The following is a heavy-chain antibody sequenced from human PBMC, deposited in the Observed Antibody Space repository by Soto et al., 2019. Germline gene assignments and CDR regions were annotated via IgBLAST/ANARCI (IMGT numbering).Heavy chain of an antibody. J-gene: IGHJ5*02. CDR1: GGSISSSSYY. D-gene: IGHD3-3*01. CDR2: IYYSGST. Sequence: QLQLQESGPGLVKPSETLSLTCTVSGGSISSSSYYWGWIRQPPGKGLEWIGSIYYSGSTYYNPSLKSRVTISVDTSKNQFSRKLSSVTAADTAVYYCARCPSITIFGVVSFYPWGQGTLVTVSS. CDR3: ARCPSITIFGVVSFYP. V-gene: IGHV4-39*01.